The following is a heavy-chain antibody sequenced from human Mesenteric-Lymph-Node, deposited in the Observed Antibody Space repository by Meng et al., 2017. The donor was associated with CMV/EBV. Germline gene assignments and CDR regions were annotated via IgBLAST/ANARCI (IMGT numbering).Heavy chain of an antibody. CDR2: IYWNDDK. J-gene: IGHJ4*02. V-gene: IGHV2-5*01. CDR1: GFSLSTGGVG. Sequence: SGPTLVKPTQTLTLTCTFSGFSLSTGGVGVGWIRQPPGKAPECLALIYWNDDKRYSTSLKSRLTITKDTSKNQVVLTVPNMDPVDTATYYCVHLYDFSNGHLDYFDNWGQGTLVTVSS. D-gene: IGHD3-3*01. CDR3: VHLYDFSNGHLDYFDN.